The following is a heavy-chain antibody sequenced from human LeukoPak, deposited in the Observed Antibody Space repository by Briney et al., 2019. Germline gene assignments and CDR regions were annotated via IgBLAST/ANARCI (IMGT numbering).Heavy chain of an antibody. D-gene: IGHD4-23*01. Sequence: GGSLRLSCAATGFTFSNYVLTWVRQAPGKGLEYVSSISSEGGSTYYADSVKGRFTISRDNPKNTLYLQMSSLRTDDTAVYYCVKDRWVDYWGQGTLVTVSS. CDR3: VKDRWVDY. CDR1: GFTFSNYV. V-gene: IGHV3-64D*06. J-gene: IGHJ4*02. CDR2: ISSEGGST.